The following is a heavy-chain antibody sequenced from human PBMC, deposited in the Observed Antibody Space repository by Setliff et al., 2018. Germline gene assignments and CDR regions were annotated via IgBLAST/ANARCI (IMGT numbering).Heavy chain of an antibody. V-gene: IGHV1-3*01. D-gene: IGHD2-2*01. Sequence: ASVKVSCKTSGYTFTNYAIHWVRQAPGQRLQWMGWINADNGNTKYSQEFQGRVTMTTDTSTSTAYMELRSLRSDDTAVYYCARGPLDFVVVPAAAKFDYWGQGTLVTVSS. CDR1: GYTFTNYA. CDR3: ARGPLDFVVVPAAAKFDY. J-gene: IGHJ4*02. CDR2: INADNGNT.